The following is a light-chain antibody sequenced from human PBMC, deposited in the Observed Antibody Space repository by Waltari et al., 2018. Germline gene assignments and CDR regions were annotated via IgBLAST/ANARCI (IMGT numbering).Light chain of an antibody. J-gene: IGKJ3*01. CDR1: QSIRSY. CDR3: QQSYSTPFT. CDR2: AAS. Sequence: DIQMTQSPSSLSASVGDRVTITCRASQSIRSYLNWYQQKPGKAPKLLIYAASSLQSGVPSRFSGSGSGTDFTLTIISLQPEDFATYYCQQSYSTPFTFGPGTKVDIK. V-gene: IGKV1-39*01.